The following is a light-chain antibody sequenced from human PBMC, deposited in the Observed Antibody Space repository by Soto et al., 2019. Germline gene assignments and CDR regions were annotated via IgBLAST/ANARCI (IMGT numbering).Light chain of an antibody. CDR3: EQRSNFPSWT. J-gene: IGKJ1*01. CDR1: QSVSSY. V-gene: IGKV3-11*01. CDR2: DAS. Sequence: EIVLTQSPATLSLSPGERATLSCRASQSVSSYLAWYQQKPGQAPRLLIYDASNRATGIPARFSGSGSGTDFTLTISSLEPEDFAVYYGEQRSNFPSWTFGQGTKVEIK.